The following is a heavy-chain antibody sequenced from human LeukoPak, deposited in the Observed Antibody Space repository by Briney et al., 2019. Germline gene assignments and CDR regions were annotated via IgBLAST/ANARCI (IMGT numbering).Heavy chain of an antibody. V-gene: IGHV3-7*01. CDR2: IKQDGSEK. J-gene: IGHJ4*02. CDR3: AREVPYYFDY. Sequence: GGSLRLSCAASGFTFSSYWTSWVRQAPGKGLEWVANIKQDGSEKYYVDSVKGRFTISRDNAKNSLYLQMNSLRAEDTAVYYCAREVPYYFDYWGQGTLVTVSS. CDR1: GFTFSSYW.